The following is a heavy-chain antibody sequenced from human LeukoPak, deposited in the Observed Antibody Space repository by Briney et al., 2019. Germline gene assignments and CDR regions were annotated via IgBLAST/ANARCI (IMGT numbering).Heavy chain of an antibody. CDR1: GFTFSSYG. J-gene: IGHJ4*02. Sequence: PGRSLRLSCAASGFTFSSYGMHWVRQAPGKGLEWVAVISYDGSNKHYADSVKGRFTISRDNSKNTLYLQMNSLRAEDTAVYYCACGDYFDYWGQGTLVTVSS. V-gene: IGHV3-30*03. CDR2: ISYDGSNK. CDR3: ACGDYFDY.